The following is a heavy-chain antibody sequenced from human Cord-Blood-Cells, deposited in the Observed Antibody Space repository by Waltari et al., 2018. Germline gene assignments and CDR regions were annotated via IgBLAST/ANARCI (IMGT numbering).Heavy chain of an antibody. J-gene: IGHJ3*02. CDR3: ARGGGYCSSTSCYAFDI. CDR1: GGSISSYY. Sequence: QVQLQESGPGLVKPSETLSLTGTVSGGSISSYYWSWNRQPPGEGLEWIVYIYYSGSTNYNPSLKSRVTISVDTSKNQFSLKLSSVTAADTAVYYCARGGGYCSSTSCYAFDIWGQGTMVTVSS. V-gene: IGHV4-59*01. CDR2: IYYSGST. D-gene: IGHD2-2*01.